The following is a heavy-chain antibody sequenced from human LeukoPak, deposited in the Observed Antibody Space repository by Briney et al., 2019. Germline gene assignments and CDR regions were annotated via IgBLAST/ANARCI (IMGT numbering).Heavy chain of an antibody. CDR1: GYTFTSYG. Sequence: SVKVSCKASGYTFTSYGISWVRQAPGQGLEWMGGIIPIFGTVNYAQKFQGRVTIATDESTSTAYIELSSLRSEDTAIYYCAIGNVIVPPAYSFDIWGQGTMVTVSS. D-gene: IGHD2-2*01. CDR3: AIGNVIVPPAYSFDI. V-gene: IGHV1-69*05. J-gene: IGHJ3*02. CDR2: IIPIFGTV.